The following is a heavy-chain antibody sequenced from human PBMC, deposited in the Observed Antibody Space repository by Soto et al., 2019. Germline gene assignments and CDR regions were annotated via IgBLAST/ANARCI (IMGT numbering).Heavy chain of an antibody. CDR3: ARVAYDSSGYSPRGNWFDP. CDR1: GGSISSGGYY. CDR2: IYYSGST. V-gene: IGHV4-31*03. J-gene: IGHJ5*02. D-gene: IGHD3-22*01. Sequence: SETLSLTCTVSGGSISSGGYYWSWIRQHLGKGLEWIGYIYYSGSTYYNPSLKSRVTISVDTSKNQFFLKLSSVTAADTAVYYCARVAYDSSGYSPRGNWFDPWGQGTLVTVSS.